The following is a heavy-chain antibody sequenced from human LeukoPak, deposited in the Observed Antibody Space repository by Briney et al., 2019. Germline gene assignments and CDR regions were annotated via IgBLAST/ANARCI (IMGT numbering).Heavy chain of an antibody. CDR3: ARVYSYGGTNFDY. CDR1: GFIFSNYA. J-gene: IGHJ4*02. Sequence: PGGSLRLSCAASGFIFSNYAMSWVRQAPGKGLEWVAVISYDGSNKYYADSVKGRFTISRDNSKNTLYLQMNSLRAEDTAVYYCARVYSYGGTNFDYWGQGTLVTVSS. D-gene: IGHD5-18*01. CDR2: ISYDGSNK. V-gene: IGHV3-30-3*01.